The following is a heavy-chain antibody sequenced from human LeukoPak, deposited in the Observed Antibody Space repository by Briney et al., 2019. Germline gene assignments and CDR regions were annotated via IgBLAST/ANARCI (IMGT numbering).Heavy chain of an antibody. D-gene: IGHD6-19*01. V-gene: IGHV3-73*01. CDR3: TREYSSGWPFDF. CDR2: IRSKADTYAT. Sequence: GGSLKLSCAASGFTFSDSAIHWFRQATGKGLEWVGRIRSKADTYATTYAASLKGRFTISRDDPRNRAYLQMSSLRTEDTAVYYCTREYSSGWPFDFWGQGTLVTVSS. CDR1: GFTFSDSA. J-gene: IGHJ4*02.